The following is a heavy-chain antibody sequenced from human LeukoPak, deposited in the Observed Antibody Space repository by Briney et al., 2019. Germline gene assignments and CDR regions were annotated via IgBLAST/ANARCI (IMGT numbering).Heavy chain of an antibody. V-gene: IGHV1-2*02. D-gene: IGHD3-22*01. CDR3: ARDSLPGSSSYYRWNY. Sequence: ASVKLSCKASGYTFTGYYMHWVRQAPGQGLEWLGWSNPNSGGTNSAQKFQGRVTMTRDTSISTAYMGPSRLRLDDTAVYYCARDSLPGSSSYYRWNYWGQRTLVTAS. CDR1: GYTFTGYY. CDR2: SNPNSGGT. J-gene: IGHJ4*02.